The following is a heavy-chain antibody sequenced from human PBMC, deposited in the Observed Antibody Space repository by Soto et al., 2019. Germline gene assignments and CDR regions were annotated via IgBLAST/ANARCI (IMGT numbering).Heavy chain of an antibody. CDR2: IYYSGRA. CDR3: AKMFYDIVIGGGVDV. J-gene: IGHJ6*02. V-gene: IGHV4-30-4*01. D-gene: IGHD3-9*01. CDR1: GDSISNSDYY. Sequence: QVQLQESGPGLVNPSQTLSLTCSVSGDSISNSDYYWSWIREPPGKGLEWIGNIYYSGRAYYNPSLQSRVTISVDTAQNQFSLSLSSVTAADAAVYYCAKMFYDIVIGGGVDVLGQGTTVTVSS.